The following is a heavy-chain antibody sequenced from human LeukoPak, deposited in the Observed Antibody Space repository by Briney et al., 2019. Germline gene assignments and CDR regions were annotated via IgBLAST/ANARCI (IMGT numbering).Heavy chain of an antibody. J-gene: IGHJ4*02. D-gene: IGHD6-19*01. CDR3: ARDSSGTQVFDL. Sequence: GGSLRLSCAPSAFIISENFMNWVRQAPGTGLAGVSVIYRDGSTYYADSVKGRFTISRDNSKNTLYLQMNSLSAEDTAVYYCARDSSGTQVFDLWGPGTLVTVSS. CDR2: IYRDGST. V-gene: IGHV3-53*01. CDR1: AFIISENF.